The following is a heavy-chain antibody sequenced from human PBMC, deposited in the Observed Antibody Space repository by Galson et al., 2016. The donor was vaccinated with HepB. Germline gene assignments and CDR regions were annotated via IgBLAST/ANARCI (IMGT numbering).Heavy chain of an antibody. Sequence: QSGAEVKKPGDSLKISCKGSGNTFSSYWIAWVRQMPGKGLELMGVIFPGDSDTRYSPSFQGQVTISADKSISTAYLQWSSLKASDTAVYYCACSDHYGKWYVDLWGRGTLVTVSS. J-gene: IGHJ2*01. CDR2: IFPGDSDT. CDR1: GNTFSSYW. CDR3: ACSDHYGKWYVDL. D-gene: IGHD4-17*01. V-gene: IGHV5-51*01.